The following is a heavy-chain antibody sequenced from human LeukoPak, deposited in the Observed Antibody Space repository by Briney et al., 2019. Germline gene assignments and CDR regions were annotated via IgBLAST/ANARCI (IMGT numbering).Heavy chain of an antibody. Sequence: SSETLSLTCAVSGWSFNDYYWNWIRQPPGKGLEWIGEINARGDTNYNPSLKSRVTISVDTSKKQFSLRLTSMIAADTALYCCARGQVPAARGYNWFDPWGQGTLVTVSS. CDR1: GWSFNDYY. CDR3: ARGQVPAARGYNWFDP. J-gene: IGHJ5*02. D-gene: IGHD2-2*01. CDR2: INARGDT. V-gene: IGHV4-34*01.